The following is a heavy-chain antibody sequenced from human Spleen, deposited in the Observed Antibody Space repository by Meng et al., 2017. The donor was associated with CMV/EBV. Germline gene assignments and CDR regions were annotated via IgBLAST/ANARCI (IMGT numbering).Heavy chain of an antibody. CDR2: ISTDSGKT. Sequence: ASVKVSCKDSGYTFTRYAMSWVRQAPGQGLEWMGCISTDSGKTRYEQKLQGRLTLTTDTSTSIVYMDRRSLRSDDTAVYYCARDGRSSSSRGDDAFDILGQGTMVTVSS. J-gene: IGHJ3*02. D-gene: IGHD6-6*01. CDR3: ARDGRSSSSRGDDAFDI. CDR1: GYTFTRYA. V-gene: IGHV1-18*01.